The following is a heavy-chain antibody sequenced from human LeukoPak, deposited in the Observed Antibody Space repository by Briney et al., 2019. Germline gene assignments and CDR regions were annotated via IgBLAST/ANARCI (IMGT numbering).Heavy chain of an antibody. V-gene: IGHV4-39*02. Sequence: SETLSLTCTVSGGSISSSNYNWGWIRQPPGKGLKWIGSIYYSGSTYYNPSLMSRVTISVDTSKNQFSLKLNSVTAADTAVYYCARDQGAYYYYYGMDVWGQGTTVTVSS. CDR1: GGSISSSNYN. J-gene: IGHJ6*02. CDR3: ARDQGAYYYYYGMDV. D-gene: IGHD4/OR15-4a*01. CDR2: IYYSGST.